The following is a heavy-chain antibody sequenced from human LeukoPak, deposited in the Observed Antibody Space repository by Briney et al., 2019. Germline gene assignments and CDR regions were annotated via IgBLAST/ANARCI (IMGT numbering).Heavy chain of an antibody. J-gene: IGHJ3*02. Sequence: PSETLSLTCAVYGGSFSGYYWSWIRQPPGKGLEWIGEINHSGSTNYSPSLKSRVTISVDPSKSQFSLKLSSVTAADTAVYYCARGAYYDILTGHSAAFDIWGQGTMVTVSS. CDR2: INHSGST. V-gene: IGHV4-34*01. D-gene: IGHD3-9*01. CDR1: GGSFSGYY. CDR3: ARGAYYDILTGHSAAFDI.